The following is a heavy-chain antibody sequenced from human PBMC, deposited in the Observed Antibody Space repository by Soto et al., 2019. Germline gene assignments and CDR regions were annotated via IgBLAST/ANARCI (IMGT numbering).Heavy chain of an antibody. Sequence: GASLKISCKGSGYTFTNYWIGWVRQMPGKGPEWMGIIYPGDSDTKYNPSFQGQVTISADKSITTTYLRWSSLKASDTAIYYCAASIFYYGMDVWGQGTTVTVSS. CDR2: IYPGDSDT. CDR1: GYTFTNYW. V-gene: IGHV5-51*01. J-gene: IGHJ6*02. CDR3: AASIFYYGMDV.